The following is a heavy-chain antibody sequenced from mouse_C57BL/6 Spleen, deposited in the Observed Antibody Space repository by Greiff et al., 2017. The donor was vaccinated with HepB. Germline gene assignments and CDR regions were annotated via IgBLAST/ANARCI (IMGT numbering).Heavy chain of an antibody. D-gene: IGHD2-5*01. CDR1: GYTFTDYN. V-gene: IGHV1-22*01. J-gene: IGHJ1*03. Sequence: VQLKQSGPGLVKPGASVKMSCKASGYTFTDYNMHWVKQSHGKSLEWIGYINPNNGGTSYNQKFKGKATLTVNKSSSTAYMELRSLTSEDSAVYYCARDYYSNHWYFDVWGTGTTVTVSS. CDR2: INPNNGGT. CDR3: ARDYYSNHWYFDV.